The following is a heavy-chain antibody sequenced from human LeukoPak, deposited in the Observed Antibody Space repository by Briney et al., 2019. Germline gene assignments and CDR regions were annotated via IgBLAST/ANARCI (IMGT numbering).Heavy chain of an antibody. J-gene: IGHJ4*02. CDR1: GGSICSLY. CDR2: IYYTGST. Sequence: SETLSLTCSLSGGSICSLYWSWIRPPPGEGLESIGYIYYTGSTNYNPSLKSRVTMFVDKSKNQFSLRLSSVTAADTAVYYCARHRAYSSTSPFDYWGQGTLVTVSS. D-gene: IGHD6-6*01. CDR3: ARHRAYSSTSPFDY. V-gene: IGHV4-59*08.